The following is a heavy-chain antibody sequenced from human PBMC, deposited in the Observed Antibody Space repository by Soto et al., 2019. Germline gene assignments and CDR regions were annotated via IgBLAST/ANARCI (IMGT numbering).Heavy chain of an antibody. CDR3: ARGDDYGVPCQY. CDR2: IYYNGNT. J-gene: IGHJ4*02. Sequence: QVQLQESGPGLVKPSETLSLTCTVSGASISSYYWSWIRQPPGKGLEWIGYIYYNGNTNYNPSLKSRVTISLETSKNQFSLKLSSVTAADTAVYYCARGDDYGVPCQYWGQGTLVTVSS. CDR1: GASISSYY. D-gene: IGHD4-17*01. V-gene: IGHV4-59*01.